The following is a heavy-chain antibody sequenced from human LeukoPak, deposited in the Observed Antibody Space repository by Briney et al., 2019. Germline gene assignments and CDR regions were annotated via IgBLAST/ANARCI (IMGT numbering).Heavy chain of an antibody. D-gene: IGHD6-19*01. CDR3: AKEAVAGSIDY. V-gene: IGHV3-20*04. CDR2: INWNGGST. CDR1: GFTVSSNY. J-gene: IGHJ4*02. Sequence: GGSLRLSCAASGFTVSSNYMSWVRQAPGKGLEWVSGINWNGGSTGYADSVKGRFTISRDNAKNSLYLQMNSLRAEDMALYYCAKEAVAGSIDYWGQGTLVTVSS.